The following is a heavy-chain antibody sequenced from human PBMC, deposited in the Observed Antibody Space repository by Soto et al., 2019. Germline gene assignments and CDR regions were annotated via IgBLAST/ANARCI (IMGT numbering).Heavy chain of an antibody. CDR3: ARDLGREAIFGVVTAY. J-gene: IGHJ4*02. Sequence: GASVKVSCKASGYTFTTYGISWVRQAPGQGLEWMGWISAYNGNTNYAQKVQGRVTMTTDTSTSTADMELRSLRSDDTAVYYCARDLGREAIFGVVTAYWGQGTLVTVSS. CDR1: GYTFTTYG. V-gene: IGHV1-18*01. CDR2: ISAYNGNT. D-gene: IGHD3-3*01.